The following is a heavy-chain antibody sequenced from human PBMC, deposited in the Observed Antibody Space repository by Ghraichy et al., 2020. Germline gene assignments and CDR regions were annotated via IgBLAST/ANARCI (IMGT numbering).Heavy chain of an antibody. V-gene: IGHV1-8*01. D-gene: IGHD2-15*01. CDR3: ARGGYCSGGSCYSWYYYGMDV. Sequence: ASVKVSCKASGYTFTSYDINWVRQVTGQGLEWMGWMNPNSGNTGYAQKFQGRVTMTRNTSISTAYMELSSLRSEDTAVYYCARGGYCSGGSCYSWYYYGMDVWGQGTTVTVSS. CDR1: GYTFTSYD. CDR2: MNPNSGNT. J-gene: IGHJ6*02.